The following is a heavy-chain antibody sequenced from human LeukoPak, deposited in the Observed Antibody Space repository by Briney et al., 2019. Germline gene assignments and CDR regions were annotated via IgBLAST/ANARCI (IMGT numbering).Heavy chain of an antibody. CDR1: GFAFSSYG. V-gene: IGHV3-30*18. CDR2: ISYDGSNK. J-gene: IGHJ4*02. Sequence: GGSLRLSCAASGFAFSSYGMHWVRQAPGKGLEWVAVISYDGSNKYYADSVKGRFTISRDNSKNTLYLQMNSLRAEDTAVYYCAKICSGGSCYDYWGQGTLVTVSS. D-gene: IGHD2-15*01. CDR3: AKICSGGSCYDY.